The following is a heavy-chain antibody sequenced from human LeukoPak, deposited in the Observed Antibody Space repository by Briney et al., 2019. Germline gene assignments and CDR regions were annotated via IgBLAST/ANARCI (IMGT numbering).Heavy chain of an antibody. CDR2: INPNSGGT. Sequence: ASVKVSCKASGYTFTGYYMHWVRQAPGQGLEWMGWINPNSGGTNYAQKFQGWVTMTRDTSISTAYMELSRLRSDDTAVYYCARTPMMDTAMVVEYYFDYWGQGTLVTVSS. CDR1: GYTFTGYY. J-gene: IGHJ4*02. CDR3: ARTPMMDTAMVVEYYFDY. D-gene: IGHD5-18*01. V-gene: IGHV1-2*04.